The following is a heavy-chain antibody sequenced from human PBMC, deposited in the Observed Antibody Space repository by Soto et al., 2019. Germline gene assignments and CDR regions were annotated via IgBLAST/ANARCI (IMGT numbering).Heavy chain of an antibody. D-gene: IGHD4-17*01. Sequence: SETMSLTCTVAGGSIDSYYWNWIRQPPGKGLEWIGYIYYSGTTNYNPSLKSRVTISLDMSKRQFSLNLTSVTAADTAVYYCARAVTSFDLWGQGTPVTVSS. J-gene: IGHJ4*02. CDR3: ARAVTSFDL. CDR2: IYYSGTT. V-gene: IGHV4-59*01. CDR1: GGSIDSYY.